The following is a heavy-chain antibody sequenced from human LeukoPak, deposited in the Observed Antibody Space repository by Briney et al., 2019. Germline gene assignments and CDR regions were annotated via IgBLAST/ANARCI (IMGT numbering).Heavy chain of an antibody. CDR1: GFTFSSYA. D-gene: IGHD4-17*01. J-gene: IGHJ4*02. CDR2: ISGSGGST. V-gene: IGHV3-23*01. Sequence: GSLRLSCAASGFTFSSYAMSWVRQAPGKGLEWVSAISGSGGSTYYADSVKGRFTISRDNSKNSLCLQMNSLRAEDTAVYYCARANDYGDYPEPVYWGQGTLVTVSS. CDR3: ARANDYGDYPEPVY.